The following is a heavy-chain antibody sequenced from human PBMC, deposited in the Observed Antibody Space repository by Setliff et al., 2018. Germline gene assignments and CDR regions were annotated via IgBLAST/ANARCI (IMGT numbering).Heavy chain of an antibody. Sequence: SCKVSGHILSELSMNWVRQAPGKGLEWVSYISSSGRTIYYADSVKGRFTISRDNAKNSLYLQMNSLRVEDTALYYCARDGNNWNDLDYWGHGTLVTVSS. CDR1: GHILSELS. J-gene: IGHJ4*01. V-gene: IGHV3-11*04. CDR3: ARDGNNWNDLDY. CDR2: ISSSGRTI. D-gene: IGHD1-20*01.